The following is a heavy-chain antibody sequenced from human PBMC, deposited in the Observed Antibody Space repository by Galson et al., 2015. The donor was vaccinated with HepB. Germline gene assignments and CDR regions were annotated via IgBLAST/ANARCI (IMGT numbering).Heavy chain of an antibody. D-gene: IGHD6-13*01. Sequence: SLRLSCAASGFTFGDYAMSWFRQAPGKGLEWVGFIRSKAYGGTTEYAASVKGRFTISRDDSKSIAYLQMNSLKTEDTAVYYCTRDRLAAAGTRVFDAFDIWGQGTMVTVSS. CDR3: TRDRLAAAGTRVFDAFDI. CDR2: IRSKAYGGTT. V-gene: IGHV3-49*03. CDR1: GFTFGDYA. J-gene: IGHJ3*02.